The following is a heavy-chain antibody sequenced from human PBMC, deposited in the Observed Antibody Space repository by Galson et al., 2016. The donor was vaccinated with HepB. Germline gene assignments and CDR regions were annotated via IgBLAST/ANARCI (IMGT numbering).Heavy chain of an antibody. Sequence: SLRLSCATSGFTFSIYSMNWVRQAPGKGLEWVSSISSGSTYIKYADSVTGRFTISRDNAENSLYLQMNSLRAEDTAVYYCAKRGMRYCSSTSCYFEFDPWGQGTPVTVSS. CDR1: GFTFSIYS. CDR3: AKRGMRYCSSTSCYFEFDP. D-gene: IGHD2-2*01. J-gene: IGHJ5*02. CDR2: ISSGSTYI. V-gene: IGHV3-21*01.